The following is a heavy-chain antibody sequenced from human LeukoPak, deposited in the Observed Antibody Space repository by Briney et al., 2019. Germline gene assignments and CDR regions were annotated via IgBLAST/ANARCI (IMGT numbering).Heavy chain of an antibody. CDR3: AGGGPYYYDSSGSYY. CDR1: GFTFSSYA. CDR2: ISSNGGST. Sequence: GGSLRLSCAASGFTFSSYAMHWVRQAPGKGLEYVSAISSNGGSTYYANSVKGRFTISRDNSKNTLYLQMGSLRAEDMAVYYCAGGGPYYYDSSGSYYWGQGTLVTVSS. J-gene: IGHJ4*02. D-gene: IGHD3-22*01. V-gene: IGHV3-64*01.